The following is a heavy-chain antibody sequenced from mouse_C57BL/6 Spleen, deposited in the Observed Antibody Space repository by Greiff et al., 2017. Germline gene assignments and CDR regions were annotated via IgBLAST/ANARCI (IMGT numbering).Heavy chain of an antibody. J-gene: IGHJ4*01. V-gene: IGHV1-64*01. Sequence: QVQLQQPGAELVKPGASVKLSCKASGYTFTSYWMHWVKQRPGQGLEWIGMIHPNSGSTNYNEKFKSKATLTIDKSSSTAYMQLSSLTSEYSAVYYCARRQGDYNAMDYWGQGTSVTVSS. CDR2: IHPNSGST. D-gene: IGHD2-13*01. CDR1: GYTFTSYW. CDR3: ARRQGDYNAMDY.